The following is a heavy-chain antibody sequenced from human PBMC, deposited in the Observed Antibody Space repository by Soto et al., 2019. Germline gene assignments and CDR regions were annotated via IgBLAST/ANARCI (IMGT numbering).Heavy chain of an antibody. Sequence: ASVKVSCKSSGYTFSNYYIHWVRQAPGQGLEWMGIINPTGVSTTYAQKFRGRVTMTRDTSTSTVYIDMSSLRSEDTAVYYCVRSYDDSNGFSLYQFDYWGQGTRVTVSS. CDR3: VRSYDDSNGFSLYQFDY. CDR1: GYTFSNYY. J-gene: IGHJ4*02. D-gene: IGHD3-22*01. CDR2: INPTGVST. V-gene: IGHV1-46*01.